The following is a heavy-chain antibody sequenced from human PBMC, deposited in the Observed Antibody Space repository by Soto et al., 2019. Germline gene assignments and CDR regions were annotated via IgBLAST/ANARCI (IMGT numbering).Heavy chain of an antibody. D-gene: IGHD4-4*01. CDR3: ARGAGYRPYYYYGMDV. CDR2: ISSSSSYI. V-gene: IGHV3-21*01. J-gene: IGHJ6*02. CDR1: GFTFSSYS. Sequence: PVGSLRLSCAASGFTFSSYSMNWVRQAPGKGLEWVSSISSSSSYIYYADSVKGRFTISRDNAKNSLYLQMNSLRAEDTAVYYCARGAGYRPYYYYGMDVWGQGTTVTVSS.